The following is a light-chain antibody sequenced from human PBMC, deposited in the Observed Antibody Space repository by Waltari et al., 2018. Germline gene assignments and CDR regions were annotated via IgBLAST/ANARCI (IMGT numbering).Light chain of an antibody. CDR2: DAS. Sequence: IQLTQSPSSLAASVGDRVTITCRASQDISRWLAWYQQTPGKAPKFLIYDASTLQSGVPSRFSGTGSGTEFTLTISSLQPEDFATYYCQHGNTFPLTFGGGTKVEIK. CDR1: QDISRW. V-gene: IGKV1-12*01. J-gene: IGKJ4*01. CDR3: QHGNTFPLT.